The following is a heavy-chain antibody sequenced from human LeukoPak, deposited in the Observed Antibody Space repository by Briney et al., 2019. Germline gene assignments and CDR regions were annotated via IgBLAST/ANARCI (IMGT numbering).Heavy chain of an antibody. CDR2: ISYDGSNK. Sequence: GGSLRLSCAASGFTFSSYAMHWVRQAPGKGLEWVAVISYDGSNKYYADSVKGRFTISRDNSKNTLYLQMNSLRAEDTAVYYCASGGSRTNYFDYWAREPWSPSPQ. CDR3: ASGGSRTNYFDY. CDR1: GFTFSSYA. V-gene: IGHV3-30*01. J-gene: IGHJ4*02. D-gene: IGHD1-26*01.